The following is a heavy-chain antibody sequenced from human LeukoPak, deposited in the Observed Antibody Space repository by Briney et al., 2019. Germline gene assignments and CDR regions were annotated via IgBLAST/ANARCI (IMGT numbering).Heavy chain of an antibody. J-gene: IGHJ4*02. V-gene: IGHV4-4*02. Sequence: SGTLSLTCAVSGGSISSSNWWSWVRPPPGKGLEWIGEIYHSGSTNYNPSLKSRVTISVDKSKNQFSLKLSSVTAADTAVYYCASLHYDSSGYYGDDYWGQGTLVTVSS. CDR1: GGSISSSNW. D-gene: IGHD3-22*01. CDR3: ASLHYDSSGYYGDDY. CDR2: IYHSGST.